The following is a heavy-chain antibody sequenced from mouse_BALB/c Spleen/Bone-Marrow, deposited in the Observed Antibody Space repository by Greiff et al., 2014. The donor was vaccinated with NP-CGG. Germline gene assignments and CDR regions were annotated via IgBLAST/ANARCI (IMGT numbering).Heavy chain of an antibody. D-gene: IGHD4-1*01. Sequence: EVKLMESGTVLARPGASLRMSCKASGYTFTNYWINWIKQRPGQGLEWIGAIYPGNNDAKYTQKFKAKAKLAAVTSTSTADMELSSLPNEDSAVYYCARNWDWVFAYWGQGTLVTVSA. V-gene: IGHV1-5*01. J-gene: IGHJ3*01. CDR1: GYTFTNYW. CDR3: ARNWDWVFAY. CDR2: IYPGNNDA.